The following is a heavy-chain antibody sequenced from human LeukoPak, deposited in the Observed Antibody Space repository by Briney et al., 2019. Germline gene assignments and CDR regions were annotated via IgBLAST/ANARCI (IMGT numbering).Heavy chain of an antibody. J-gene: IGHJ4*02. CDR3: ARDKGRYYYDSSGYRTLDY. CDR1: GGTFSSYA. V-gene: IGHV1-69*13. Sequence: ASVKVSCKASGGTFSSYAISWVRQAPGQGLEWMGGIIPIFGTANYAQKFQGRVTITADESTSTAYMELSSLRSEDTAVYYCARDKGRYYYDSSGYRTLDYWGQGTLVTVSS. CDR2: IIPIFGTA. D-gene: IGHD3-22*01.